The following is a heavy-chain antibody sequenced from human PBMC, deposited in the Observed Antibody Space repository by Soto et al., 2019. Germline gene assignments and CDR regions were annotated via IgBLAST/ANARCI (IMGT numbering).Heavy chain of an antibody. Sequence: QLQLQESGSGLVKPSQTLSLTCAVSGGSISSGGYSWSWIRQPPGKGLEWIGYIYHSGSTYYNPSLKRRVTISVASSKNQFSLKLSSVTAADTAVYYCARAHGSGWGAFDIWGQGTMVTVSS. CDR2: IYHSGST. CDR3: ARAHGSGWGAFDI. V-gene: IGHV4-30-2*01. J-gene: IGHJ3*02. CDR1: GGSISSGGYS. D-gene: IGHD3-10*01.